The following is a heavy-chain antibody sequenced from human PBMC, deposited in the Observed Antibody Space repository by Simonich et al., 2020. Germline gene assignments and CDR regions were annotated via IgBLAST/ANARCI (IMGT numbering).Heavy chain of an antibody. J-gene: IGHJ1*01. V-gene: IGHV1-2*02. CDR3: ARSHIAAAGTGYFQH. CDR1: GYTFTGYY. Sequence: QVQLVQSGAEVKKPGASVKVSCKASGYTFTGYYMHWVRQAPGQGLEWMGGSNPDSGGTNNAQKFQGRVTMTRDTSISTAYMELSRLRSDDTAVYYCARSHIAAAGTGYFQHWGQGTLVTVSS. D-gene: IGHD6-13*01. CDR2: SNPDSGGT.